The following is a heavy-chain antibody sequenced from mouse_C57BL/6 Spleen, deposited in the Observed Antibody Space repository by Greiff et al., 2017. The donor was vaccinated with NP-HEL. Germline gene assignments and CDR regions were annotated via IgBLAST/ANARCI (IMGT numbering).Heavy chain of an antibody. Sequence: EVQLQQSGPELVKPGASVKISCKASGYTFTDYYMNWVKQSHGKSLEWIGDINPNNGGTSYNQKFKGKATLTVDKSSSTAYMELRSLTSEDSAVYYCARNHLLWLRRRLFDYWGQGTTLTVSS. CDR3: ARNHLLWLRRRLFDY. CDR1: GYTFTDYY. J-gene: IGHJ2*01. CDR2: INPNNGGT. D-gene: IGHD2-2*01. V-gene: IGHV1-26*01.